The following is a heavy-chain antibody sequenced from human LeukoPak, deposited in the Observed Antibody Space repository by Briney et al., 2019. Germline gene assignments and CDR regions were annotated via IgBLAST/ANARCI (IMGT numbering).Heavy chain of an antibody. CDR2: IKSDGSST. CDR3: ARDRRDGYEGPIDY. V-gene: IGHV3-74*01. J-gene: IGHJ4*02. CDR1: GFTFSSYW. D-gene: IGHD5-24*01. Sequence: PGGYLRLSCAASGFTFSSYWMHWVRQAPGKGLVWVSRIKSDGSSTGYADSVKGRFTISRDNAKNTLYLQMNSLRAEDTAVYYCARDRRDGYEGPIDYWGQGTLVTVSS.